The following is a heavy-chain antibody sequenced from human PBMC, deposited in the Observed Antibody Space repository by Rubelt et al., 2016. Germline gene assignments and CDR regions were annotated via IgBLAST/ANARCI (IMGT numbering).Heavy chain of an antibody. D-gene: IGHD3-22*01. CDR1: GFTFSSSA. J-gene: IGHJ4*02. V-gene: IGHV3-23*01. CDR2: TSSTGGST. Sequence: EVQLLESGGDLVQPGGSLRLSCAASGFTFSSSAMSWVRQAPGKGLEWVSGTSSTGGSTSYADSVKGRLTISRDNSKNTLYLQMNSLRAEYTAVYYCARDRNYYDSSGFSNFDYWGQGTLVTVSS. CDR3: ARDRNYYDSSGFSNFDY.